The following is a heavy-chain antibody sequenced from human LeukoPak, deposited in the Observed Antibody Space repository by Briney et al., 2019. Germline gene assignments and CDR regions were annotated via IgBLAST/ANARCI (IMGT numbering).Heavy chain of an antibody. CDR2: IYSGGST. D-gene: IGHD4-11*01. CDR1: GFTVSSNY. J-gene: IGHJ4*02. Sequence: QSGGSLRLSCAASGFTVSSNYMSWARQAPGKGLEWVSVIYSGGSTYYADSVKGRFTISRDNSKNTLYLQMNSLRAEDTAVYYCARERGYSNYEVWGQGTLVTVSS. V-gene: IGHV3-53*01. CDR3: ARERGYSNYEV.